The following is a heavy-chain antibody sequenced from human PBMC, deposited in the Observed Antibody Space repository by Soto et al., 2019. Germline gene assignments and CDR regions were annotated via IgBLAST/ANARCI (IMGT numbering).Heavy chain of an antibody. Sequence: SETLSLTCAVYGGSFSGYYWSWIRQPPGKGLEWIGEINHSGSTNYNPSLKSRVTISVDTSKNQFSLKLSSVTAADTAVYYCVRICYGDYDAFDIWGQGTMVTVSS. CDR1: GGSFSGYY. CDR2: INHSGST. CDR3: VRICYGDYDAFDI. D-gene: IGHD4-17*01. V-gene: IGHV4-34*01. J-gene: IGHJ3*02.